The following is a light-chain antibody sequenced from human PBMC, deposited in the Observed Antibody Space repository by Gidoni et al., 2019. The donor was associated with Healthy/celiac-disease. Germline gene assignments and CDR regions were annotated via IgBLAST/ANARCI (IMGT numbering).Light chain of an antibody. J-gene: IGLJ3*02. V-gene: IGLV3-25*03. Sequence: SYELTQPPPVSVSPGQTARITCSGDALPKQYAYWYPQKPGQAPVLGIYKDTERPSGIPERFSGSSSGTTVTLTISGVQAEDEADYYCQSADSSGTWVFGGGTKLTVL. CDR1: ALPKQY. CDR2: KDT. CDR3: QSADSSGTWV.